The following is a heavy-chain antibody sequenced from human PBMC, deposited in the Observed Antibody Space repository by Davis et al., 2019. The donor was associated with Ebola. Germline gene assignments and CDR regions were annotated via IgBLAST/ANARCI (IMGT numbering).Heavy chain of an antibody. D-gene: IGHD3-3*01. CDR2: IYWNDDK. V-gene: IGHV2-5*01. J-gene: IGHJ5*02. CDR3: AHSMKTVIFWSGYGYNWFDP. Sequence: SGPTLVKPTQTLTLTCTFSGFSLSTSGVGVGWIRQPPGKALEWLALIYWNDDKRYSPSLKSRLTITKDTSKNQVVLTMTNMDPVDTATYYCAHSMKTVIFWSGYGYNWFDPWGQGTLVTVSS. CDR1: GFSLSTSGVG.